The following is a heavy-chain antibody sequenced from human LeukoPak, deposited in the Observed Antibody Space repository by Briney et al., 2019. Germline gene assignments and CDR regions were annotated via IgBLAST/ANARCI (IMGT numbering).Heavy chain of an antibody. CDR1: GGSISSSSYY. D-gene: IGHD2-15*01. CDR2: IYYSGST. J-gene: IGHJ4*02. CDR3: ACFCGSCYSGHDY. Sequence: SGTLSLTCTVSGGSISSSSYYWGWIRQPPGKGLEWIGSIYYSGSTYYNPSLKSRVTISVDTSKNQFSLKLSSVTAADTAVYYCACFCGSCYSGHDYWGQGTLVTVSS. V-gene: IGHV4-39*01.